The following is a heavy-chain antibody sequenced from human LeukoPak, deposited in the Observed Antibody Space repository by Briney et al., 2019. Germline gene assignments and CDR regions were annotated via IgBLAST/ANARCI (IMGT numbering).Heavy chain of an antibody. Sequence: ASVKVSCKTSGYTFTGYYIHWVRQAPGQGLEWLGWINPDSGDTKYGEKFQGRATMTRDTSINTAYMELTSLTSDDTAMFYCAISGRNFDFWGQGTLVTVSS. CDR2: INPDSGDT. CDR1: GYTFTGYY. J-gene: IGHJ4*02. D-gene: IGHD3-10*01. CDR3: AISGRNFDF. V-gene: IGHV1-2*02.